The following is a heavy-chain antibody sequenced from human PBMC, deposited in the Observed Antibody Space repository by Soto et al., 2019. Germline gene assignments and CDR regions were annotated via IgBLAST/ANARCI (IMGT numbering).Heavy chain of an antibody. CDR1: GYTFTSYG. D-gene: IGHD5-18*01. J-gene: IGHJ4*02. V-gene: IGHV1-18*01. CDR3: AKERGYSYGYDY. Sequence: QVQLVQSGAEVKKPGASVKVSCKASGYTFTSYGISWVRLAPGQGLEWMGCISAYNGNTNYAQKRQGRVTMTTDTSTSTDYMELRSLRSDDTAVYYCAKERGYSYGYDYWGKGTLVTVSS. CDR2: ISAYNGNT.